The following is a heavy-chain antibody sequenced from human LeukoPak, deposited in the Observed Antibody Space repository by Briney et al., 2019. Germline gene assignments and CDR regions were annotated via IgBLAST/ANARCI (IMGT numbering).Heavy chain of an antibody. Sequence: SVKVSCKASGGTFSSYAISWVRQAPGQGLEWMGGFIPIFGTANYAQKFQGRVTITADESTSTAYMELSSLRSEDTAVYYCARGPTRITMVRGAPDYYFDYWGQGTLVTVSS. V-gene: IGHV1-69*01. D-gene: IGHD3-10*01. CDR3: ARGPTRITMVRGAPDYYFDY. J-gene: IGHJ4*02. CDR2: FIPIFGTA. CDR1: GGTFSSYA.